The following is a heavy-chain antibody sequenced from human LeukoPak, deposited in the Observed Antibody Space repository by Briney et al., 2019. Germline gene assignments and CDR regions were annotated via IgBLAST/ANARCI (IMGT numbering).Heavy chain of an antibody. D-gene: IGHD7-27*01. V-gene: IGHV4-59*01. J-gene: IGHJ3*02. Sequence: SETLSLTCTVSGGSISSYYWSWIRQPPGKGLEWIGYIYYSGSTNYNPSLKSRVTISVDTSKNQFSLKLSSVTAADTAVYYCASCANWGLRDAFDIWGQGTMVTVSS. CDR2: IYYSGST. CDR1: GGSISSYY. CDR3: ASCANWGLRDAFDI.